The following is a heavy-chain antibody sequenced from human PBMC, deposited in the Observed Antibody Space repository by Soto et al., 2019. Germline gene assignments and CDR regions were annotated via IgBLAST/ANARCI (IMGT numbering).Heavy chain of an antibody. CDR2: IYWDDSK. J-gene: IGHJ4*02. CDR3: AKKGGGDYILGY. CDR1: GFSLSTNGVG. Sequence: QITLKESGPTLVKPTQTLTLTCSFSGFSLSTNGVGVGWIRQPPGKALEWLALIYWDDSKHYSPSLNSRLTIPSDTSRHLVVLTMTNMDPGDTATYYCAKKGGGDYILGYWGQGTLVTVSS. V-gene: IGHV2-5*02. D-gene: IGHD4-17*01.